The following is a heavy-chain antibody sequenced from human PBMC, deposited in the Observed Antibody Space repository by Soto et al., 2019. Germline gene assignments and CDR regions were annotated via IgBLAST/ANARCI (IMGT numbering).Heavy chain of an antibody. Sequence: PSETLSLTCTVSGGSISSYYWSWIRQPPGKGLEWIGYIYYSGSTNYNPSLKSRVTISVDTSKNQFSLKLSSVTAADTAVYYCARGGGSYLMGAFDIWGQGTMVTVSS. CDR2: IYYSGST. CDR3: ARGGGSYLMGAFDI. V-gene: IGHV4-59*08. J-gene: IGHJ3*02. CDR1: GGSISSYY. D-gene: IGHD1-26*01.